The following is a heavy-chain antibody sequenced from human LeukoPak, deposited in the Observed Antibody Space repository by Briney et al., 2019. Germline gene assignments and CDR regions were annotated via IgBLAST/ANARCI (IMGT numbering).Heavy chain of an antibody. CDR1: GFTFSEHY. CDR3: AREANYDILTGYYRWWFNAFDI. D-gene: IGHD3-9*01. V-gene: IGHV3-72*01. J-gene: IGHJ3*02. CDR2: TRNKANSYTT. Sequence: TGGPLRLSCVASGFTFSEHYMDWVRQSPGQGLEWVGRTRNKANSYTTEYAASVKGRFTISRDDSKNSLYLQMNSLKTEDTAVYYCAREANYDILTGYYRWWFNAFDIWGQGTMVTVSS.